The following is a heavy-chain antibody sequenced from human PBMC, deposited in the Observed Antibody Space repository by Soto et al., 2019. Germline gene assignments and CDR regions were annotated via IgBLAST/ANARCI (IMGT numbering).Heavy chain of an antibody. CDR1: GFSIRSYS. CDR2: ISSSSGTI. D-gene: IGHD3-22*01. Sequence: GGSLRLSCVASGFSIRSYSMNWVRQAPGKGLEWISYISSSSGTINYADSVKGRFTISRDTAKNSLSLQMVSLRDEDTAVYYCAGGYYYDSSGYRAWGQGTLVTVSS. CDR3: AGGYYYDSSGYRA. J-gene: IGHJ4*02. V-gene: IGHV3-48*02.